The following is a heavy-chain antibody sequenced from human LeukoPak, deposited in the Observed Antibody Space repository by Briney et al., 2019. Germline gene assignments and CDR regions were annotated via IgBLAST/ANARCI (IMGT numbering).Heavy chain of an antibody. CDR2: TNPNSGGT. J-gene: IGHJ4*02. D-gene: IGHD1-26*01. CDR1: GYTFTGYN. CDR3: ARDDLGSSAAAGY. V-gene: IGHV1-2*02. Sequence: ASVKVSCKASGYTFTGYNMHWVRQAPGQGLEWMGWTNPNSGGTNYAQKFQGRVTMTRDTSINTAYMELSRLRSDDTAVYYCARDDLGSSAAAGYWGQGTLVTVSS.